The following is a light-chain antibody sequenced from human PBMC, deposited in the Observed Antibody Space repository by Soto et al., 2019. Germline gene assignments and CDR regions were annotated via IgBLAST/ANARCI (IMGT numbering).Light chain of an antibody. Sequence: QSALTQPASVSGSPGQSITISCTGTCSDVGAYNYVSWYQHHPGKAPKLMIYDVSNRPSGVSNRFSGSKSGNTASLTISGLQAEDEADYYCNSFTTSSTLVFGGGTQLTVL. J-gene: IGLJ2*01. CDR1: CSDVGAYNY. V-gene: IGLV2-14*03. CDR3: NSFTTSSTLV. CDR2: DVS.